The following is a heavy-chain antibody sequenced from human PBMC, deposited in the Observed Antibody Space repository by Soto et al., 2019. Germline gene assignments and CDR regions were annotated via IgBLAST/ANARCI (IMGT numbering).Heavy chain of an antibody. D-gene: IGHD2-2*01. J-gene: IGHJ5*02. CDR1: GFTFSSYC. V-gene: IGHV3-7*01. Sequence: GGSLRLSCAASGFTFSSYCMSWVRQAPGKGLEWVANIKQDGSEKYYVDSVKGRFTISRDNAKNSLYLQMNSLRAEDTAVYYCARDLFAGGVVAAAINGFDRWGEGTLVAVAS. CDR3: ARDLFAGGVVAAAINGFDR. CDR2: IKQDGSEK.